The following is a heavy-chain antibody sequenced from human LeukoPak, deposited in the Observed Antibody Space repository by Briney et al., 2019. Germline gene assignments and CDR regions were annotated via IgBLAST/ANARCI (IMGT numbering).Heavy chain of an antibody. J-gene: IGHJ4*02. CDR3: ARAGYSYGLDY. V-gene: IGHV3-33*01. D-gene: IGHD5-18*01. Sequence: PGRSLRLSCAASGFTFSSYGMHWVRQAPGKGLEWVAVIWYDGSNKYYADSVKGQLTVSRDNSKNTLYLQMNSLRAEDTAVYYCARAGYSYGLDYWGQGTLVTVSS. CDR2: IWYDGSNK. CDR1: GFTFSSYG.